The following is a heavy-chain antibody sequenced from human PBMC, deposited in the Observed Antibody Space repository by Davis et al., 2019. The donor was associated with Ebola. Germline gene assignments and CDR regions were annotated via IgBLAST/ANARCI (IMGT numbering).Heavy chain of an antibody. CDR1: GFTFSSYG. D-gene: IGHD2-2*01. J-gene: IGHJ4*02. Sequence: GESLKISCAASGFTFSSYGMHWVRQAPGKGLEWVAVIWYDGSNKYYADSVKGRFTISRDNSKNTLYLQMNSLRAEDTAVYYCAREPPTWGSSTSPFDYWGQGTLVTVSS. CDR2: IWYDGSNK. CDR3: AREPPTWGSSTSPFDY. V-gene: IGHV3-33*08.